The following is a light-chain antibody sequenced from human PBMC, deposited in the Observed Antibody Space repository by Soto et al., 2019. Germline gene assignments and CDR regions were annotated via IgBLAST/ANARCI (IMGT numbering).Light chain of an antibody. Sequence: QSVLTQPASVSGSLGQTITISCTGKNSEICAYNYVSWFRQYPGTAPKLVIYDVSNRPSGVSSRFSGSKSGNAASLTISGLQSEDEADYYCTSYTTSSTLRYVFGTGTKVTVL. CDR2: DVS. CDR1: NSEICAYNY. CDR3: TSYTTSSTLRYV. V-gene: IGLV2-14*01. J-gene: IGLJ1*01.